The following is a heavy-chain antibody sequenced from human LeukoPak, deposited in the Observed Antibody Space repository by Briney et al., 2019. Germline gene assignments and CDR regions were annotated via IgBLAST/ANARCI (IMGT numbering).Heavy chain of an antibody. Sequence: PGRSLRLSCAASGVTFSSYGMHWVRQAPGKGLEWVAVIWYDGSNKYYADSVKGRFTISRDNSKNTLYLQMNSLRAEDTAVYYCARDFRNYYYYGMDVWGKGTTVTVSS. CDR1: GVTFSSYG. CDR2: IWYDGSNK. V-gene: IGHV3-33*01. CDR3: ARDFRNYYYYGMDV. J-gene: IGHJ6*04.